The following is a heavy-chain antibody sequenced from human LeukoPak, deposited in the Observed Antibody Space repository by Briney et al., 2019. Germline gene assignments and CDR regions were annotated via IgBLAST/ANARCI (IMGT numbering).Heavy chain of an antibody. CDR2: ISSSGRLM. J-gene: IGHJ6*02. V-gene: IGHV3-21*04. D-gene: IGHD1-14*01. CDR1: GFTFSSYA. Sequence: PGGSLRLSCAASGFTFSSYAMSWVRQAPGKGLEWVSHISSSGRLMQYADSVRGRFTITRDNAQNFMSLQMNNLKPEDTAVYYCARDTNNGLDVWGRGTTVTVS. CDR3: ARDTNNGLDV.